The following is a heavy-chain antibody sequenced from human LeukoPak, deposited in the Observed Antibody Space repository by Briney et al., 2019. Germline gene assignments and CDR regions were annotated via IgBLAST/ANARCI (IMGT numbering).Heavy chain of an antibody. D-gene: IGHD3-22*01. CDR2: IYFSGRT. J-gene: IGHJ1*01. V-gene: IGHV4-39*01. Sequence: SETLSLTCSVSGDSVSRSDSYWDWIRQPPGTGLEWIGTIYFSGRTYYSPSLKRRVTMSVDPSNNQFSLNLRSVTAADTAVYYCARRRYYDGSGYLEWGQGTLLSVSS. CDR3: ARRRYYDGSGYLE. CDR1: GDSVSRSDSY.